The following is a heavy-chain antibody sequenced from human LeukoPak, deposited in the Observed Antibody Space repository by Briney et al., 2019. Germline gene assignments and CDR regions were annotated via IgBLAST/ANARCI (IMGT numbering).Heavy chain of an antibody. CDR3: ARPHSRGWYGVYDI. CDR1: DGSISSHY. Sequence: SETLSLTCTVSDGSISSHYWSWIRQPPGKGLEWIGHFAYSGTTSYNASLKSRVTISVDTSKNQFSLTLISVTAADTAVYYCARPHSRGWYGVYDIWGQGTMVTVSS. V-gene: IGHV4-59*08. CDR2: FAYSGTT. J-gene: IGHJ3*02. D-gene: IGHD6-19*01.